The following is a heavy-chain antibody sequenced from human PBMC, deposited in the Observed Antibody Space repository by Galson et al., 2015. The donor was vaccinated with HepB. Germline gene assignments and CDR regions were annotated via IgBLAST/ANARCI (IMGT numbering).Heavy chain of an antibody. J-gene: IGHJ4*02. CDR1: GFTFDIWA. V-gene: IGHV3-23*01. CDR2: ITGSLST. D-gene: IGHD3-10*01. CDR3: LGGRVY. Sequence: LRLSCAAPGFTFDIWAMTWVRQPPGKGLEWVSSITGSLSTYYADSVKGRFTISRDNSKNALYLQMNSLRPEDTAVYYCLGGRVYWGQGILVTVSS.